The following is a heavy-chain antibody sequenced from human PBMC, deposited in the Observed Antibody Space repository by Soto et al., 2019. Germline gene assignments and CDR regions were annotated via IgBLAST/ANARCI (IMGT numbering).Heavy chain of an antibody. Sequence: EVQLVESGGGLVQPGGSLRLSCAASGFTFSSYEMNWVRQAPGKGLEWVSYISSSSSYIYYADSVKGRFTISRDNAKNSLYLQMNSLRAEDTAVYYCARQYSSSWYGFDYWGQGTLVTVSS. CDR2: ISSSSSYI. D-gene: IGHD6-13*01. CDR1: GFTFSSYE. V-gene: IGHV3-48*03. J-gene: IGHJ4*02. CDR3: ARQYSSSWYGFDY.